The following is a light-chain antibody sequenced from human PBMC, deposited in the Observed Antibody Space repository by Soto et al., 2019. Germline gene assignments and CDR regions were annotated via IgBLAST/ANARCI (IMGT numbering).Light chain of an antibody. Sequence: QSVLTQPPSASGSPGQSVAISCTGTSSDVGGYNYVSSYQQHPGKAPKLMIYEVNKRPSGVPDRFSGSKSGNTASLTVSGLQAEDEADYYCSSYAGSSNVFGTGTKGTVL. CDR1: SSDVGGYNY. J-gene: IGLJ1*01. V-gene: IGLV2-8*01. CDR2: EVN. CDR3: SSYAGSSNV.